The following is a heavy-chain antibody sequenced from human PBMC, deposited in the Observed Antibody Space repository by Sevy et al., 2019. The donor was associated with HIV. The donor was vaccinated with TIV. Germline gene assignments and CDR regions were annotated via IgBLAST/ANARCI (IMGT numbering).Heavy chain of an antibody. V-gene: IGHV3-48*02. Sequence: GGSLRLSCAASGFTFSSYTMNWVRRAPGKGLEWVSYFRSSSSTIYYADSVKGRFTISRDNAKNSLYLQMNSLRDEDTAVYYCATRVGGYCSGGSCHVDYWGQGTLVTVSS. D-gene: IGHD2-15*01. CDR3: ATRVGGYCSGGSCHVDY. J-gene: IGHJ4*02. CDR2: FRSSSSTI. CDR1: GFTFSSYT.